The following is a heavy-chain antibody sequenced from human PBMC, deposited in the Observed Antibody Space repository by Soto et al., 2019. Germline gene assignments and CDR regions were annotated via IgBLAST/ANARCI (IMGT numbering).Heavy chain of an antibody. CDR1: GGSISSSSYY. Sequence: SETLSLTCTVSGGSISSSSYYWGWIRQPPGKGLEWIGSIYYSGSTYYNPSLKSRVTISVDTSKNQFSLKLSSVTAADTAVYYCARFSTWFGEFYFDYWGQGTLVTVSS. V-gene: IGHV4-39*01. CDR2: IYYSGST. J-gene: IGHJ4*02. CDR3: ARFSTWFGEFYFDY. D-gene: IGHD3-10*01.